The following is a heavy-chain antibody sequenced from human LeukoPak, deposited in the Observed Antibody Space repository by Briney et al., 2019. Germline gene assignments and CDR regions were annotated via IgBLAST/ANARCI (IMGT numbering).Heavy chain of an antibody. J-gene: IGHJ5*02. CDR1: GGSNNSYY. CDR3: ARKAPKKGWFDP. CDR2: THPSGNT. V-gene: IGHV4-4*09. Sequence: SETLSLTCTVSGGSNNSYYWSWIRQPPGKGLEWIGYTHPSGNTNYSPSLKSRVTISIDTSRNQFSLKLSSVTAADTAVYYCARKAPKKGWFDPWGQGTLVTVSS.